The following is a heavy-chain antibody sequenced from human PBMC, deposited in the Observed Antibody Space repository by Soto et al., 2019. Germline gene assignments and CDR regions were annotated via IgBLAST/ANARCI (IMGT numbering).Heavy chain of an antibody. CDR1: GFTFSSYW. V-gene: IGHV3-7*01. J-gene: IGHJ4*02. D-gene: IGHD2-2*02. CDR3: ARDPLSPAAAIPRFDY. Sequence: GGSLRLSCAASGFTFSSYWMSWVRQAPGKGLEWVANIKQDGSEKYYVDSVKGRFTISRDNAKNSLYLQMNSLRAEDTAVYYCARDPLSPAAAIPRFDYWGQGTLVTVSS. CDR2: IKQDGSEK.